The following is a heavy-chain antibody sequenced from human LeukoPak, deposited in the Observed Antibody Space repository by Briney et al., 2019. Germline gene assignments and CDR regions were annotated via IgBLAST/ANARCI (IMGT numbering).Heavy chain of an antibody. CDR2: IRYDGSNK. CDR3: ASKTGVYFDY. V-gene: IGHV3-30*02. J-gene: IGHJ4*02. D-gene: IGHD7-27*01. CDR1: GFTFSSYG. Sequence: GGSLRLSCAASGFTFSSYGMHWVRQAPGKGLEWVAFIRYDGSNKYYADSVKGRFTISRDNSKNTLYLQMNSLRAEDTAVYYCASKTGVYFDYWGQGILVTVSS.